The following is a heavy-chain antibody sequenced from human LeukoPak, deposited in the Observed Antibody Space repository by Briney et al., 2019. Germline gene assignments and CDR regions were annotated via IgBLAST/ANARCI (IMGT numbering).Heavy chain of an antibody. CDR1: RFTFSSYS. Sequence: GGSLRLSCAASRFTFSSYSMNWVRQAPGKGLEWVSYISSSSSTIYYADSVKGRFTISRDNAKNSLYLQMNSLRAEDTAVYYCARSPRSGYYYPNAFDIWGQGTMVTVSS. CDR2: ISSSSSTI. D-gene: IGHD3-22*01. CDR3: ARSPRSGYYYPNAFDI. J-gene: IGHJ3*02. V-gene: IGHV3-48*01.